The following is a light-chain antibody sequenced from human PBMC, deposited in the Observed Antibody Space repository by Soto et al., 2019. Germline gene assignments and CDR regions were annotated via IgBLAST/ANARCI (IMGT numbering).Light chain of an antibody. V-gene: IGKV3-20*01. Sequence: EIVMTQSPATLSVSPVERATLSCRASRSVSSNLAWFQQKPGQAPRLLIFGASSRATGIPDRFSGSGSGTDFTLTISRLEPEDIAVYYCLQYESSLWTFGQGTKVDIK. CDR2: GAS. J-gene: IGKJ1*01. CDR3: LQYESSLWT. CDR1: RSVSSN.